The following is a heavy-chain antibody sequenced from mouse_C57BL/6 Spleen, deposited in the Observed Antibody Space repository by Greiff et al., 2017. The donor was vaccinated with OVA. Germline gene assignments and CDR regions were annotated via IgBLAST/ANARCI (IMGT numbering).Heavy chain of an antibody. Sequence: QVHLQQPGTELVKPGASVKMSCKASGYTFTRYWITRVKQRPGQGLEWIGNINPSNGSTNYNEKFKSKATLTVDKSSSTAYMQLSSLTSEDSAVYYCARESGWYHFAYWGQGTLVTVSA. CDR2: INPSNGST. CDR1: GYTFTRYW. D-gene: IGHD1-3*01. V-gene: IGHV1-53*01. J-gene: IGHJ3*01. CDR3: ARESGWYHFAY.